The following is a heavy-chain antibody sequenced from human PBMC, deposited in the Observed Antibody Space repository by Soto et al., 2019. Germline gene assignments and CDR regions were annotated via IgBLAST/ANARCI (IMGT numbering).Heavy chain of an antibody. J-gene: IGHJ5*02. Sequence: VASVKVSCKASGYTFTGYYMHWVRQAPGQGLEWMGWINPNSGGTNYAQKFQGRVTMTRDTSISTAYMELSRLRSDDTAVYYCARDWGFCGSTSCHAWGQGTLVTVSS. D-gene: IGHD2-2*01. V-gene: IGHV1-2*02. CDR3: ARDWGFCGSTSCHA. CDR2: INPNSGGT. CDR1: GYTFTGYY.